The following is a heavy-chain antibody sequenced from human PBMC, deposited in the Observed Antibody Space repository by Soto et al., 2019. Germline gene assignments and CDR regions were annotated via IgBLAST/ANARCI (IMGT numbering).Heavy chain of an antibody. D-gene: IGHD3-9*01. V-gene: IGHV3-11*05. Sequence: GGSLRLSCAASGFTFSDYYMSWIRQAPGKGLEWVSYISSSSSYTNYADSVKGRFTISRDNAKNSLYLQMNTLRAEDTAVYYCARGGDILTGYYTLDYWGQGTLVTVSS. CDR1: GFTFSDYY. CDR3: ARGGDILTGYYTLDY. J-gene: IGHJ4*02. CDR2: ISSSSSYT.